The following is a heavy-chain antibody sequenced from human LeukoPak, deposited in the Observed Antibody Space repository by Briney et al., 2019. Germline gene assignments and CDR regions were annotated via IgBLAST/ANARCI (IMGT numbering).Heavy chain of an antibody. CDR2: IIPIFGTA. J-gene: IGHJ4*02. CDR3: ARSIRDGYNYIAPHFDY. Sequence: SVKVSCKASGGTFSSYAISWVRQAPGQGLEWMGGIIPIFGTANYAQKFQGRVTITADKSTSTAYMELSSLRSEDTAVYYCARSIRDGYNYIAPHFDYWGQGTLVTVSS. V-gene: IGHV1-69*06. D-gene: IGHD5-24*01. CDR1: GGTFSSYA.